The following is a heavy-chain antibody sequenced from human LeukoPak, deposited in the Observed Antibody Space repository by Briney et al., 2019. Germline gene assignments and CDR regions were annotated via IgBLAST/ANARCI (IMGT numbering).Heavy chain of an antibody. CDR3: AKDWARGARIRYYFDY. D-gene: IGHD3-10*01. V-gene: IGHV3-30*02. J-gene: IGHJ4*02. CDR2: IRYDGSNK. Sequence: GGSLRLSCAASGFTFSSYGMHWVRQAPGKGLEWVAFIRYDGSNKYYADSVKGRFTISRDNSKNTLYLQVNSLRAEDTAVYYCAKDWARGARIRYYFDYWGQGTLVTVSS. CDR1: GFTFSSYG.